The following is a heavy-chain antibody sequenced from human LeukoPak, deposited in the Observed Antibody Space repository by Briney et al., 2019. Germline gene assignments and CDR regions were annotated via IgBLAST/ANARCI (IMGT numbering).Heavy chain of an antibody. V-gene: IGHV3-11*06. CDR2: ISGSSSDT. Sequence: GGSLRLSCAASGFTFSDYYMNWIRQAPGKGLEYISYISGSSSDTNYADSVKGRFTISRGNAKKSLYLQMNSLSAEDTAVYYCGRFSRAPDYWGQGTLVTVSS. CDR3: GRFSRAPDY. J-gene: IGHJ4*02. CDR1: GFTFSDYY. D-gene: IGHD2-2*01.